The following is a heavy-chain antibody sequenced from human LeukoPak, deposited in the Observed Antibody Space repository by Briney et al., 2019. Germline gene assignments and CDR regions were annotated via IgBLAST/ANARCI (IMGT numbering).Heavy chain of an antibody. CDR3: ARDVRIGYCSSTSCYDV. J-gene: IGHJ4*02. CDR2: VYPSGST. V-gene: IGHV4-38-2*02. Sequence: SETLSLTCTVSGYTISSGYYWGWIRAPPREGLEWIGIVYPSGSTYYNESLTGRVTISGDTSKTQSSPKLSSVTAADTAVYYCARDVRIGYCSSTSCYDVWGQGTLVTVSS. D-gene: IGHD2-2*03. CDR1: GYTISSGYY.